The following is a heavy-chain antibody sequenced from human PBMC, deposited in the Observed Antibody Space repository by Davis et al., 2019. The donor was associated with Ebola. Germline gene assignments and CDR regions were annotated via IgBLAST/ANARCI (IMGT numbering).Heavy chain of an antibody. CDR3: ARVRYGSSRGGGYYYGMDV. Sequence: PRGSLRLSCAASGFTFSSYWISWVRQAPGKGLEWVANIKQDGSEKYYVDSVKGRFTISRDNAKNSLYLQMNSLRAEDTAVYYCARVRYGSSRGGGYYYGMDVWGKGTTVTVSS. J-gene: IGHJ6*04. CDR1: GFTFSSYW. V-gene: IGHV3-7*01. D-gene: IGHD6-6*01. CDR2: IKQDGSEK.